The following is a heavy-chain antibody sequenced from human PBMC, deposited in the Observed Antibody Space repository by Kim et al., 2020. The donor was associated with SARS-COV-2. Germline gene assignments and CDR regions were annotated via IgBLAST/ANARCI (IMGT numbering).Heavy chain of an antibody. CDR3: AAGEGRYCSGGSCYPDL. D-gene: IGHD2-15*01. J-gene: IGHJ2*01. V-gene: IGHV1-58*01. CDR1: GFAFTSSA. Sequence: SVKVSCKAPGFAFTSSAVQWVRQARGQRLEWIGWIVVGSGNTNYAQKFQERVTITRDMSTSTAYMELNSLRSEDTAAYYCAAGEGRYCSGGSCYPDLWG. CDR2: IVVGSGNT.